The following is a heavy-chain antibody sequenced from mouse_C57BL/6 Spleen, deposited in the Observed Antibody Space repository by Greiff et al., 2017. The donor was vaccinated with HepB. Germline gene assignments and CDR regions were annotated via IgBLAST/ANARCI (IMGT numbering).Heavy chain of an antibody. CDR2: IYPRSGNT. J-gene: IGHJ2*01. V-gene: IGHV1-81*01. CDR3: ARKGTTRATTDYFDY. CDR1: GYTFTSYG. D-gene: IGHD2-2*01. Sequence: QVQLQQSGAELARPGASVKLSCKASGYTFTSYGISWVKQRTGQGLEWIGEIYPRSGNTYYNEKFKGKATLTADKSSSTAYMELRSLTSEDSAVYFCARKGTTRATTDYFDYWGQGTTLTVSS.